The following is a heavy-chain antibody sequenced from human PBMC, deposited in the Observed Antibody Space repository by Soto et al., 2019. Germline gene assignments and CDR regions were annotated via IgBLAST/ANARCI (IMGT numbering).Heavy chain of an antibody. V-gene: IGHV3-23*01. D-gene: IGHD3-10*01. CDR3: AKASFGFDY. CDR2: ISKSGDST. J-gene: IGHJ4*02. CDR1: GVTFTSYA. Sequence: GGSLRLSCAASGVTFTSYAMTWVRQVPGEGLQWVSSISKSGDSTYYADSVKGRFTTSRDNSKNTLYLQMNSLRAEDTAIYYCAKASFGFDYWGQGALVTVSS.